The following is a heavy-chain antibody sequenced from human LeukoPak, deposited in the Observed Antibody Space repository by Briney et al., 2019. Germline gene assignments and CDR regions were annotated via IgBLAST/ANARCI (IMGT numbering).Heavy chain of an antibody. CDR3: AKRGKVATKEFDS. J-gene: IGHJ4*02. CDR1: GFTFSNNG. Sequence: GGSLRLSCAASGFTFSNNGMTWVRQAPGKGMEWVTGISDGGDTTYDAGSVKGRFTVSRDNSKNTLYLQMNSLRAEDTATYYCAKRGKVATKEFDSWGQGTLVTVSS. D-gene: IGHD1-1*01. V-gene: IGHV3-23*01. CDR2: ISDGGDTT.